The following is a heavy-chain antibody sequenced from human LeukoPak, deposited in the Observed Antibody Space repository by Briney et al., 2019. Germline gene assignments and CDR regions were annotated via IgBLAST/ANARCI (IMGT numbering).Heavy chain of an antibody. CDR1: GFTFSNAW. V-gene: IGHV3-15*01. J-gene: IGHJ4*02. Sequence: GGSLRLSCAASGFTFSNAWMSWVRQAPGKGLEWVGRIKSKTDGGTTDYTAPVKGRFTISRDDSKNTLYLQMNSLKTEDTAVYYCTTGELAAPIDYWGQGTLVTVSS. D-gene: IGHD6-6*01. CDR2: IKSKTDGGTT. CDR3: TTGELAAPIDY.